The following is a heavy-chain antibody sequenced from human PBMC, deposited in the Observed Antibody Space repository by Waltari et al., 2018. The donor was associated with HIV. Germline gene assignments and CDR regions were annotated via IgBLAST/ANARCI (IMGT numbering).Heavy chain of an antibody. CDR1: DGSIDRSSYF. CDR2: IYYSGST. Sequence: QLQLQESGPGLVKPSETLSLTCTVSDGSIDRSSYFWAWIRQPPGKGLEWIGSIYYSGSTYYNPSLRSRVTISVDTSKNRFSLKLRSVTAADTAVYYCARHVGGYDSSGYFPYYFDYWGQGALVTVSS. V-gene: IGHV4-39*01. CDR3: ARHVGGYDSSGYFPYYFDY. D-gene: IGHD3-22*01. J-gene: IGHJ4*02.